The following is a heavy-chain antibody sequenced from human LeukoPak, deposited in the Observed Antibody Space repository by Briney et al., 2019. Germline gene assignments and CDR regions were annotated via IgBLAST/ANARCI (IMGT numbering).Heavy chain of an antibody. CDR3: ATAGIAVAPAADI. V-gene: IGHV1-8*01. Sequence: ASVKISCKASGYTFTSYDINWMRQATGQGLEWMGWMSPNSGNTIYAQKFQGRVTMTEDTSTDTAYMELSSLRSEDTAVYYCATAGIAVAPAADIWGQGTMVTVSS. J-gene: IGHJ3*02. CDR2: MSPNSGNT. CDR1: GYTFTSYD. D-gene: IGHD6-19*01.